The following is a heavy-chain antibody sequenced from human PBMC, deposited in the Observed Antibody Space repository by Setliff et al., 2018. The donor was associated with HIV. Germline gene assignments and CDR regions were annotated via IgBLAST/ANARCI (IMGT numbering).Heavy chain of an antibody. J-gene: IGHJ5*02. D-gene: IGHD2-8*01. V-gene: IGHV4-59*08. Sequence: SETLSLTCTVSSDSIRFYYWTWIRQPPGKGLEWIGNVYYTGSTNYNPSLKSRITISVDTSENQFSLKLNSVTAADTAVYYCARRGRDGVFIMFATGFDPWGQGALVTVSS. CDR3: ARRGRDGVFIMFATGFDP. CDR1: SDSIRFYY. CDR2: VYYTGST.